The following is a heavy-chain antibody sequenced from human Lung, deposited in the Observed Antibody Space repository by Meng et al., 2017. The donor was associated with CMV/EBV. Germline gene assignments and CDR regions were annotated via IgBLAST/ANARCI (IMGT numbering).Heavy chain of an antibody. CDR2: INPRSGGT. D-gene: IGHD2-2*01. V-gene: IGHV1-2*02. CDR1: GYTFAGYH. CDR3: ARWGGGDIIVVPAAFDN. Sequence: ASVXVSXKASGYTFAGYHLHWVRQAPGQGLEWLGWINPRSGGTNYAPNFRGKVTMTTDTSVNTVYMQLSRLIPDDTATYFCARWGGGDIIVVPAAFDNWGQG. J-gene: IGHJ4*02.